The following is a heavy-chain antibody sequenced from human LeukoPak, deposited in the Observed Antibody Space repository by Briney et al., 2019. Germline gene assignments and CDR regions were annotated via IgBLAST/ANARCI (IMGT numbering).Heavy chain of an antibody. V-gene: IGHV3-7*01. CDR3: ARVIGCSGDFCYSVFDY. CDR1: GFTFSSYA. D-gene: IGHD2-15*01. J-gene: IGHJ4*02. CDR2: IKQDGSEI. Sequence: SGGSLRLSCAASGFTFSSYAMSWVRQAPGKGLEWVANIKQDGSEIYYVDSVKGRFTISRDNAKNSLYLQMNSLRAEDTAVYYCARVIGCSGDFCYSVFDYWGQGTLVTVSS.